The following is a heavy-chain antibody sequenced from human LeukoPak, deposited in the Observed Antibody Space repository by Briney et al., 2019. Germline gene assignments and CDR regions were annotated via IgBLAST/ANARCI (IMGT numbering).Heavy chain of an antibody. J-gene: IGHJ6*03. Sequence: ASVKVSCKASGYTFTGYYMHWVRQAPGQGLEWMGWINPNSGGTNYAQKFQGRVTMTRDTSISTAYMELSRLRSDDTAVYYCASSTSCYRRCVERLYYYMDVWGKGTTVTVCS. CDR3: ASSTSCYRRCVERLYYYMDV. D-gene: IGHD2-2*02. CDR2: INPNSGGT. CDR1: GYTFTGYY. V-gene: IGHV1-2*02.